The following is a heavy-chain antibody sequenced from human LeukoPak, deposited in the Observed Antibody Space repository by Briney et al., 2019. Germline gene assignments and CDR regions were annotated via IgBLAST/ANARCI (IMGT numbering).Heavy chain of an antibody. CDR1: GFTFSSYA. CDR2: ISSSSSYI. D-gene: IGHD4-17*01. CDR3: ARITVTSRGYYYGMDV. V-gene: IGHV3-21*01. Sequence: GGSLRLSCAASGFTFSSYAMSWVRQAPGKGLEWVSSISSSSSYIYYTDLVKGRFTISRDNAKNSLYLQMNSLRAGDTAVYYCARITVTSRGYYYGMDVWGQGTTVTVSS. J-gene: IGHJ6*02.